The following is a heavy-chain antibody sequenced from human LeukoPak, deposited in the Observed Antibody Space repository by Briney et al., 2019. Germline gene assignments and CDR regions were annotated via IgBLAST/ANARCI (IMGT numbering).Heavy chain of an antibody. CDR3: ARVYGGNSVYYYYYYMDV. J-gene: IGHJ6*03. CDR1: GGSISSSSYY. V-gene: IGHV4-39*07. CDR2: IYYSGST. Sequence: PSETLSLTCTVSGGSISSSSYYWGWIRQPPGKGLEWIGSIYYSGSTYYNPSLKSRVTISVDTSKNQFSLKLSSVTAADTAVYYCARVYGGNSVYYYYYYMDVWGKGTTVTVSS. D-gene: IGHD4-23*01.